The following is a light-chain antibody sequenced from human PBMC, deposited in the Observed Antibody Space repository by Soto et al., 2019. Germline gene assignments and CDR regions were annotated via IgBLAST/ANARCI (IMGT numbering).Light chain of an antibody. J-gene: IGLJ3*02. CDR3: QSYDISLTTWV. CDR2: GNS. CDR1: STNIGAGYD. V-gene: IGLV1-40*01. Sequence: QSVLTQPPSVSGAPRQWVTISCTGSSTNIGAGYDVHWYQQLPGTAPKLIIYGNSNRPSGVADRFSGSNSGALASLAITGLQAEDEADYYCQSYDISLTTWVFGGGTKLTVL.